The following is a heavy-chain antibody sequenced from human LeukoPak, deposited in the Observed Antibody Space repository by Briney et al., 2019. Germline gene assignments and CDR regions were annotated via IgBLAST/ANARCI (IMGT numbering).Heavy chain of an antibody. CDR2: IKPDGSER. Sequence: PGGSLRLSCAASGFAFSSHWMSWVRQAPGKGLEWVASIKPDGSERYYVDSLRGRFTISRDNAKTSLHLQMSSLRAEDTAVYYCARGPSLLYWGQGTLVTVSS. CDR3: ARGPSLLY. J-gene: IGHJ4*02. CDR1: GFAFSSHW. V-gene: IGHV3-7*01. D-gene: IGHD2-21*01.